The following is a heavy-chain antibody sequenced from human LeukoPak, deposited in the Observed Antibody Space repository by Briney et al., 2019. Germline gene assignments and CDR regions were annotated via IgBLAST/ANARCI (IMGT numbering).Heavy chain of an antibody. V-gene: IGHV3-21*01. Sequence: RGSLRLSCAASGFTFSSYSMNWVRQAPGKGLEWVSSISSSSSYIYYADSVKGRFTISRDNAKNSLYLQMNSLRAEDTAVYYCARGTDWELESSHYFDYWGQGTLVTVSS. CDR3: ARGTDWELESSHYFDY. CDR1: GFTFSSYS. J-gene: IGHJ4*02. CDR2: ISSSSSYI. D-gene: IGHD1-26*01.